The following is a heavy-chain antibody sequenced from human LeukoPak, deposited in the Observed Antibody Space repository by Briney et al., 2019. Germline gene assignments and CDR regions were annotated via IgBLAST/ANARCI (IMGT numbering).Heavy chain of an antibody. CDR3: ARGVATNRNLDY. CDR1: GFTFSSYS. CDR2: ISSSSSYI. V-gene: IGHV3-21*04. J-gene: IGHJ4*02. Sequence: GGSLRLSCAASGFTFSSYSMNWVRQAPGKGLEWVSSISSSSSYIYYADSVKGRFTISRDNAKNSLYLQMNSLRAEDTAVYYCARGVATNRNLDYGGQGTVVSVSS. D-gene: IGHD5-12*01.